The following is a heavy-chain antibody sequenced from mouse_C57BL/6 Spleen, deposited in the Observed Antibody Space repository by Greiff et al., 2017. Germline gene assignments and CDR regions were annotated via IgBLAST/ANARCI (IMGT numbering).Heavy chain of an antibody. CDR3: ATDWRYAMDY. Sequence: VQLQQSGPELVKPGASVKISCKASGYSFTSYYIHWVKQRPGQGLEWIGWIYPGSGNTKYNEKFKGKATLTADTSSSTAYMQLSSLTSEDSAVYYCATDWRYAMDYWGQGTSVTVSS. CDR1: GYSFTSYY. J-gene: IGHJ4*01. D-gene: IGHD4-1*01. CDR2: IYPGSGNT. V-gene: IGHV1-66*01.